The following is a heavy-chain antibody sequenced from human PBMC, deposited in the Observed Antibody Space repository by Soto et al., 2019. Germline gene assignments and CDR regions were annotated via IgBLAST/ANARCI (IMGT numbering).Heavy chain of an antibody. Sequence: QVQLVQSGAEVKTPGASVKVSCKASGYTFTSYGVSWVRQAPGQGLEWMGWISAYNGDTNYAQKVQGRVTMTTDTXATPTYREWRHLRPDDAAVYYCARDQGAGQYGMDVWGQGTTVPVSS. V-gene: IGHV1-18*01. CDR2: ISAYNGDT. J-gene: IGHJ6*02. CDR3: ARDQGAGQYGMDV. CDR1: GYTFTSYG.